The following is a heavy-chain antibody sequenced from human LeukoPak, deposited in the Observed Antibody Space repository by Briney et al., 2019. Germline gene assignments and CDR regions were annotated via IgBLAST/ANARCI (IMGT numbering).Heavy chain of an antibody. CDR1: GFTFRNYG. CDR2: IWNDGSKK. V-gene: IGHV3-33*01. Sequence: PGRSLRLSCAASGFTFRNYGMHWVRQAPGKGLEWVAVIWNDGSKKFYADSVKGRFTISRDNSKNTLYLQMNSLRAEDTAVYYCARDSLGGDYWGQGTLSPSPQ. D-gene: IGHD3-16*01. J-gene: IGHJ4*02. CDR3: ARDSLGGDY.